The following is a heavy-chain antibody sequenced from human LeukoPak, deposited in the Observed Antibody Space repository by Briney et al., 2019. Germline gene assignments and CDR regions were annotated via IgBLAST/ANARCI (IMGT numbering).Heavy chain of an antibody. V-gene: IGHV4-39*07. CDR2: IYYSGST. J-gene: IGHJ3*02. Sequence: SETLSLTCTVSGGSISSSSYYWGWIRQPPGKGLEWIGSIYYSGSTYYNPSLKSRVTISVDTSKNQISLKLSSVTAADTAVYYCARRPRGSYYLSGAFDIWGQGTMVTVSS. CDR1: GGSISSSSYY. D-gene: IGHD1-26*01. CDR3: ARRPRGSYYLSGAFDI.